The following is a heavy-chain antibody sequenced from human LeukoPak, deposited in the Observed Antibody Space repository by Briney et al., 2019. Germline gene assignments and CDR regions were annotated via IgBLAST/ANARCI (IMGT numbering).Heavy chain of an antibody. CDR3: ANWKQLTLEVVDY. J-gene: IGHJ4*02. V-gene: IGHV3-23*01. D-gene: IGHD6-6*01. CDR1: GFTFSSYA. Sequence: GGSLRLSCAASGFTFSSYAMSWVRQAPGKGLEWVSAISGSGGSTYYADSAKGRFTISRDNSKNTLYLQMNSLRAEDTAVYYCANWKQLTLEVVDYWGQGTLVTVSS. CDR2: ISGSGGST.